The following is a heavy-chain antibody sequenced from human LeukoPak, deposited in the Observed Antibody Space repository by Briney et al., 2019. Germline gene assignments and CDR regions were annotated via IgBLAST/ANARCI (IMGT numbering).Heavy chain of an antibody. Sequence: GGSLRLSCAASGFTFSSYGMHWVRQAPGKGLEWVAVITYDGSYKYYADSVKGRFTISRDNSKSTLSLQMNSLRAEDTAVYYCASENDAFDIWGPGTVVTVSS. CDR3: ASENDAFDI. CDR1: GFTFSSYG. J-gene: IGHJ3*02. CDR2: ITYDGSYK. V-gene: IGHV3-30*19.